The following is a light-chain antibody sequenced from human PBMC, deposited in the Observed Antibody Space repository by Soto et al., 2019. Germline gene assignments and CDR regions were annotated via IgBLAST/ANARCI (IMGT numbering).Light chain of an antibody. CDR1: RSVNSS. V-gene: IGKV3-11*01. J-gene: IGKJ4*01. Sequence: EIVLTQSPATLSLSPGARATLSCRASRSVNSSLAWYQQKPGQAPRLLFHAASNRPPGIPARFSGSGSGTDFTLTISSLETEDFAIYYCQQRSNWPPYLTFGGGTKVEVK. CDR3: QQRSNWPPYLT. CDR2: AAS.